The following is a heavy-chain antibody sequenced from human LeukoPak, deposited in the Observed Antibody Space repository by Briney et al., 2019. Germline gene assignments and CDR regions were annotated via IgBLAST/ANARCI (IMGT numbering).Heavy chain of an antibody. V-gene: IGHV1-69*06. CDR1: GGTFSSYA. Sequence: ASVKVSCKASGGTFSSYAISWVRQAPGQGLEWMGGIIPIFGTANYAQKFQGRVTITADKSASTAYMELSSLRSEDTAVYYCARGAGLGYCSGGSCKDDYWGQGTLVTVSS. D-gene: IGHD2-15*01. J-gene: IGHJ4*02. CDR2: IIPIFGTA. CDR3: ARGAGLGYCSGGSCKDDY.